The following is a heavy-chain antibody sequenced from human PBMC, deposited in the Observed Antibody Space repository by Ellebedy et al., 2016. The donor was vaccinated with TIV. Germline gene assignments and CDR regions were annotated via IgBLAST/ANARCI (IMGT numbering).Heavy chain of an antibody. J-gene: IGHJ4*02. CDR1: GFTFSNYG. V-gene: IGHV3-30*03. D-gene: IGHD6-19*01. CDR3: ARDLDKSSGWYGGAAY. Sequence: GESLKISCAASGFTFSNYGMHWVRRAPGKGLEWMAVVSYAGSVQYYRDSVKGRFTISRDNSMTTLYLQMNSLRAEDTAVYYCARDLDKSSGWYGGAAYWGQGTLVTVSS. CDR2: VSYAGSVQ.